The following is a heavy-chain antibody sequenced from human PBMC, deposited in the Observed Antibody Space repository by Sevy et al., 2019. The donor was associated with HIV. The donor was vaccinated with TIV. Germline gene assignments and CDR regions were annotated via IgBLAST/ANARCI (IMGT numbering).Heavy chain of an antibody. V-gene: IGHV3-74*01. CDR2: INSDGSST. Sequence: GGSLRLSCAASGFTFSSYWMHWVRQAPGKGLVWVSRINSDGSSTSYADSVKGRFTISRDNAKNTLYLPMNSLRAEDTAVYYCARVKDYYDSSGYYGAGAFDIWGQGTMVTVSS. CDR1: GFTFSSYW. J-gene: IGHJ3*02. CDR3: ARVKDYYDSSGYYGAGAFDI. D-gene: IGHD3-22*01.